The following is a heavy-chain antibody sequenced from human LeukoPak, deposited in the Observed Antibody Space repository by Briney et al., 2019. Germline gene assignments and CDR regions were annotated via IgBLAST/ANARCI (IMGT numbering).Heavy chain of an antibody. V-gene: IGHV3-48*04. J-gene: IGHJ5*02. CDR3: ARIGVVAAMGAEFDP. D-gene: IGHD2-15*01. CDR1: GFTFSSYN. CDR2: ISSSGSTI. Sequence: GGSLRLSCAASGFTFSSYNMNWVRQAPGKGLEWVSYISSSGSTIYYADSVKGRFTISRDNAKNSLYLQMNSLRAEDTAVYYCARIGVVAAMGAEFDPWGQGTLVTVSS.